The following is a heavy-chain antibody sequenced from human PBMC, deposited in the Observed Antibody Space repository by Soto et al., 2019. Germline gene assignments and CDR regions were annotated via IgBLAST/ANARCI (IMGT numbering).Heavy chain of an antibody. CDR1: GFPFSMYW. CDR3: TRGPRPPLTGTGAF. V-gene: IGHV3-74*01. Sequence: GGSLRLSCAASGFPFSMYWMHLVRQFPGKGPEWVSRINDDGISTNYADSVKGRFTISRDNAKNTLYLQMKDLRVEDKGVYYCTRGPRPPLTGTGAFWGQGKMVTVSS. D-gene: IGHD1-20*01. CDR2: INDDGIST. J-gene: IGHJ3*01.